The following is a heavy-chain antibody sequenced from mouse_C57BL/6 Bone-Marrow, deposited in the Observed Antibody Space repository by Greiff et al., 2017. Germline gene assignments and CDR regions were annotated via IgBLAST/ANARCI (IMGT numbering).Heavy chain of an antibody. J-gene: IGHJ1*03. CDR2: ISSGSSTI. V-gene: IGHV5-17*01. CDR1: GFTFSDYG. Sequence: EVKVEESGGGLVKPGGSLKLSCAASGFTFSDYGMHWVRQAPEKGLEWVAYISSGSSTIYYADTVKGRFTISRDNAKNTLFLQMTSLRSEDTAMYYCARGRWYFDVWGTGTTVTVSS. CDR3: ARGRWYFDV.